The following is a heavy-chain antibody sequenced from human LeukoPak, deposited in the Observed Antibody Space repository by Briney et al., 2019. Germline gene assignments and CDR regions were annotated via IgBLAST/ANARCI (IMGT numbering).Heavy chain of an antibody. D-gene: IGHD1-1*01. Sequence: SETLSLTCIVSGDSVSSGTYYWTWLRQPAGKGLEGIGRIHTSGNTNYSPSLKSRVTISRDTSKNQFSLRLTSVTAADTAVYYCVRDWNGDYFDYWGQGTLVTVSS. CDR1: GDSVSSGTYY. CDR3: VRDWNGDYFDY. J-gene: IGHJ4*02. CDR2: IHTSGNT. V-gene: IGHV4-61*02.